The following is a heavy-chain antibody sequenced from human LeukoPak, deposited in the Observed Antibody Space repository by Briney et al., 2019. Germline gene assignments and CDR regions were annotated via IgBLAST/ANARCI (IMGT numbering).Heavy chain of an antibody. CDR2: IYYSGST. J-gene: IGHJ4*02. D-gene: IGHD4-17*01. V-gene: IGHV4-59*01. CDR3: ARGDDYGPLPFDY. Sequence: SETLSLSCTASGGSISSYSLSWIRQPPGKGLEWIGYIYYSGSTTYNPSLKSRGTISVDTSKTQFSLKLSSVTAADTAVYYCARGDDYGPLPFDYWGQGTLVTVSS. CDR1: GGSISSYS.